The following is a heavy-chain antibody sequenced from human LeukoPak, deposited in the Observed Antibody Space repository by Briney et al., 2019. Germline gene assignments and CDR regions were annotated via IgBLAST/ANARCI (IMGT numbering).Heavy chain of an antibody. CDR2: IYYSGRT. Sequence: SETLSLTCAVSGYSISSGYYWGWIRQSPGKGLEWIGSIYYSGRTYYNPSLKIRVTISVDTSMEQVSLKLSSVTAADTAVYYCARTLVRGVIIQDDAFDIWGQGTMVTVSS. V-gene: IGHV4-38-2*01. J-gene: IGHJ3*02. CDR1: GYSISSGYY. D-gene: IGHD3-10*01. CDR3: ARTLVRGVIIQDDAFDI.